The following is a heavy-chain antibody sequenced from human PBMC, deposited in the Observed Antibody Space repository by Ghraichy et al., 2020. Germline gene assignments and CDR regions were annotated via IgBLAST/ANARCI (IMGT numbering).Heavy chain of an antibody. V-gene: IGHV4-59*01. D-gene: IGHD6-19*01. CDR3: ARGERKYSSGNPFDY. Sequence: SETLSLTCTVSGGSISSYYWSWIRQPPGKGLEWIGYIYYSGSTNYNPSLKSRVTISVDTSKNQFSLKLSSVTAADTAVYYCARGERKYSSGNPFDYWGQGTLVTVSS. J-gene: IGHJ4*02. CDR1: GGSISSYY. CDR2: IYYSGST.